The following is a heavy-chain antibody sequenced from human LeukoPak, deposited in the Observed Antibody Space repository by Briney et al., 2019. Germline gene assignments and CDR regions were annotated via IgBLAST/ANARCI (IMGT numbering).Heavy chain of an antibody. V-gene: IGHV3-23*01. CDR2: ISGSGGST. J-gene: IGHJ4*02. CDR3: ARDYSGYDYFDY. D-gene: IGHD5-12*01. CDR1: GFPFSSFA. Sequence: GGSLRLSCAASGFPFSSFAMSVVRQAPGKGLEGVSAISGSGGSTYYAYSMKGRFNISKDNSKNTLYLQMNSLRAENTAVYYCARDYSGYDYFDYWGQGTLVTVSS.